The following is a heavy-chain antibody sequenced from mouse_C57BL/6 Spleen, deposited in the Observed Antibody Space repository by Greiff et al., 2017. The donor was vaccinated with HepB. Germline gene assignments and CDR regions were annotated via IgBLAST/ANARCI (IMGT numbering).Heavy chain of an antibody. CDR1: GFTFSDYY. D-gene: IGHD2-4*01. V-gene: IGHV5-16*01. CDR2: INYDGSST. J-gene: IGHJ2*01. CDR3: ARGYDYDDAGYYFDY. Sequence: EVMLVESEGGLVQPGSSMKLSCTASGFTFSDYYMAWVRQVPEKGLEWVANINYDGSSTYYLDSLKSRFIISRDNAKNILYLQMSSLKSEDTATYYCARGYDYDDAGYYFDYWGQGTTLTVSS.